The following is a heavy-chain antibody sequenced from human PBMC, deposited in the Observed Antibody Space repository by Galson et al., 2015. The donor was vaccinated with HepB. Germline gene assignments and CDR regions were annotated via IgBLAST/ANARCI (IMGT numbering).Heavy chain of an antibody. J-gene: IGHJ4*02. CDR1: GGSISSGRYF. Sequence: ETLSLTCTVSGGSISSGRYFWGWIRQPPGKGLEWFGSSSSSGITSYNPSLRSRVTISVHASKNQFSLKLTSVTAADTAVYYCARTGDYYDYLGVDFWGQGALVTVSS. CDR3: ARTGDYYDYLGVDF. V-gene: IGHV4-39*01. D-gene: IGHD4-17*01. CDR2: SSSSGIT.